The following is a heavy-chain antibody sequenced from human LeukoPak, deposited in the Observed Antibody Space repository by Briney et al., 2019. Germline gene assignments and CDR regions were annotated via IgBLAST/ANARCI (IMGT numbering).Heavy chain of an antibody. Sequence: SETLSLTCKVSGGSISSGNYYWSWIRQHPGKGLEWIGYIHHSGSTYYNPSLKSRVIISVDTSKNQFSLKLNSVTAADTAVYYCAREPRGYDFWSGYYSPPRYQNGMDVWGQGTTVTVSS. V-gene: IGHV4-31*03. CDR2: IHHSGST. J-gene: IGHJ6*02. CDR3: AREPRGYDFWSGYYSPPRYQNGMDV. CDR1: GGSISSGNYY. D-gene: IGHD3-3*01.